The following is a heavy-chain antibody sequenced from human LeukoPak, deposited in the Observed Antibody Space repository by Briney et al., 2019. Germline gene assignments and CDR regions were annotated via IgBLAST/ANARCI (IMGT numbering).Heavy chain of an antibody. CDR3: AKAPILTGYLAYFDY. CDR2: ISGSGGST. CDR1: GFIFSSYA. V-gene: IGHV3-23*01. J-gene: IGHJ4*02. Sequence: GGSLRLSCAASGFIFSSYAMSWVRQAPGKGLEWVSAISGSGGSTYYAHSVKGRFTISRDNSKNTLYLQMNSLRAEDTAVYYCAKAPILTGYLAYFDYWGQGTLVTVSS. D-gene: IGHD3-9*01.